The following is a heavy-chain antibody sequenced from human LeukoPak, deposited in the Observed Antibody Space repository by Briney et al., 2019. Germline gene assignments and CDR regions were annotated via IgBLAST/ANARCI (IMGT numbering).Heavy chain of an antibody. CDR2: ISGSGGST. CDR1: GFTFSSYA. Sequence: GGSLRLSCAASGFTFSSYAMSWVRQAPGKGLEWVSAISGSGGSTYYADSVKGRFTISRDNSKNTLYLQMNSLRAEDTAVYYCASIPRHFVVVPAAPFDYWGQGTLVTVSS. V-gene: IGHV3-23*01. CDR3: ASIPRHFVVVPAAPFDY. J-gene: IGHJ4*02. D-gene: IGHD2-2*01.